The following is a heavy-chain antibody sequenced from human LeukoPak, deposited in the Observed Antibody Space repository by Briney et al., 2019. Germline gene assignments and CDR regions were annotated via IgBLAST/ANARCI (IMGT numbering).Heavy chain of an antibody. CDR1: GDSISSYY. J-gene: IGHJ6*03. V-gene: IGHV4-59*01. CDR3: ARGPSRGFSYYYYYYMDV. Sequence: SETLSLTCTVSGDSISSYYCSWIRQPPGKGLEWIGYIYYSGSTNYNPSLKSRVTISVDTSKNQFSLKLSSVTAADTAVYYCARGPSRGFSYYYYYYMDVRGKGTTVTISS. D-gene: IGHD3-3*01. CDR2: IYYSGST.